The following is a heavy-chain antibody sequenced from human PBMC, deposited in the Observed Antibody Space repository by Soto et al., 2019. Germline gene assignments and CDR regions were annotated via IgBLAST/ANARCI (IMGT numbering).Heavy chain of an antibody. J-gene: IGHJ5*02. V-gene: IGHV1-69*13. CDR3: ARDLAVAASYYYDSSGSWFDP. CDR1: GGTFSSYA. Sequence: SVKVSGKASGGTFSSYAISWVRQAPGQGLEWMGGIIPIFGTANYARKFQGRFTITADESTSTAYMELSSLRSEDTAVYYCARDLAVAASYYYDSSGSWFDPWGQGTLVTVSS. CDR2: IIPIFGTA. D-gene: IGHD3-22*01.